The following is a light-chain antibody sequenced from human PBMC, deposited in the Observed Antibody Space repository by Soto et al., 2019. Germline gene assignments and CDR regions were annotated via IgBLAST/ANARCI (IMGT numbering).Light chain of an antibody. V-gene: IGLV2-23*01. CDR3: CSFALGSTSV. CDR2: EGS. J-gene: IGLJ3*02. CDR1: SSNIGTYNL. Sequence: QSARTQPASVSGSPGQSITISCTGTSSNIGTYNLVSWYQQHPGKAPKLMIYEGSKRPSGVSNRFSGSRSGNTASLTISGLQAEDEADYYCCSFALGSTSVFGGGTKVTVL.